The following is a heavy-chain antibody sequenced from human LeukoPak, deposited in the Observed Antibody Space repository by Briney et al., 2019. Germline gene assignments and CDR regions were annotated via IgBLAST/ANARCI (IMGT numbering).Heavy chain of an antibody. V-gene: IGHV3-30*01. CDR2: ISYDGSNK. D-gene: IGHD3-22*01. CDR1: GFTFSSYA. CDR3: AIGSRSGYYSTPFDY. J-gene: IGHJ4*02. Sequence: GGSLRLSCAASGFTFSSYAMHWVRQAPGKGLEWVAVISYDGSNKYYADSVKGRFTISRDNSKNTLYLQMNSLRAEDTAVYYCAIGSRSGYYSTPFDYWGQGTLVTVSS.